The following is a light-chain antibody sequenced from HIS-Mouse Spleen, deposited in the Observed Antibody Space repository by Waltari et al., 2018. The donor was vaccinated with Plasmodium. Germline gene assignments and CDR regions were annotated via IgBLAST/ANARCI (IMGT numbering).Light chain of an antibody. CDR1: QRVSSN. Sequence: EIVMTQSPATLSVSPGERATLSCRASQRVSSNLAWYQQQTGQAPGFLIYGACTKATSIPARISGSRSATEVTHNVSKLQTEDFAVYYCQQNNNWSFTFGPGTKVDIK. J-gene: IGKJ3*01. CDR2: GAC. CDR3: QQNNNWSFT. V-gene: IGKV3-15*01.